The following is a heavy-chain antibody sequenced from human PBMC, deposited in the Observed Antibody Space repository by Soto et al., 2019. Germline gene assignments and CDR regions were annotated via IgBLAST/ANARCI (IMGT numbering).Heavy chain of an antibody. V-gene: IGHV3-30*18. CDR2: ISQEGSYK. Sequence: QVQLVESGGGVVQPGGSLRLSCEVSGFSFRSFGMHWVRQAPGKGLEWVTVISQEGSYKHYADSVKGRFTISRDDSKNTLYLQMNSLRAEDTAVYYCAKEGGYGDRIADDYYYYGMDVWGQGTTVTVSS. CDR3: AKEGGYGDRIADDYYYYGMDV. D-gene: IGHD4-17*01. CDR1: GFSFRSFG. J-gene: IGHJ6*02.